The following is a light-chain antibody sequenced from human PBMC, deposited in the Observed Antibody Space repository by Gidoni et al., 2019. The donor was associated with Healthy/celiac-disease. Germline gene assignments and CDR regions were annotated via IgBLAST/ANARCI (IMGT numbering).Light chain of an antibody. J-gene: IGLJ2*01. CDR2: ANS. CDR3: QSYDSSLSGSVV. CDR1: SSNIGAGYD. Sequence: QSVLTQPPSVSGAPGKRVTISCTGSSSNIGAGYDVHWYQQLPGTAPKLLIYANSNRPSGVPGRFSGSKSGTSASLAITGLQAEDEADYYCQSYDSSLSGSVVFGGGTKLTVL. V-gene: IGLV1-40*01.